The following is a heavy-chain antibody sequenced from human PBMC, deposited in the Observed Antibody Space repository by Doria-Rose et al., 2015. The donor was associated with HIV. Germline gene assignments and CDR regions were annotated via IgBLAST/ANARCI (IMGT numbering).Heavy chain of an antibody. V-gene: IGHV4-34*01. CDR3: ARVPDNYITSPFDY. D-gene: IGHD2-15*01. J-gene: IGHJ4*02. CDR2: INDTGSA. CDR1: GGSFGDHY. Sequence: SGSLSLTCAVYGGSFGDHYWSWIRQPPGKGLEWIGEINDTGSANYNPSLKSRVTISVDTSRNQFSLKVSSVTAADTAVYYCARVPDNYITSPFDYWGQGKLVTVSS.